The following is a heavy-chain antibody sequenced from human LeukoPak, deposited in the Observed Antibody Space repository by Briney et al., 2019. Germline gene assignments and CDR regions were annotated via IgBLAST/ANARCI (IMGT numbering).Heavy chain of an antibody. J-gene: IGHJ3*02. D-gene: IGHD2-21*01. CDR2: IYHSGST. CDR1: GGSISSGGYY. Sequence: ASETLSLTSTVSGGSISSGGYYWSWIRQPPGKGLEWIGYIYHSGSTYYNPSLKSRVTISVDRSKNQFSLKLSSVTGADTAVYYCARGRILGAYCGGDCYYRDAFDIWGQGTMVTVSS. CDR3: ARGRILGAYCGGDCYYRDAFDI. V-gene: IGHV4-30-2*01.